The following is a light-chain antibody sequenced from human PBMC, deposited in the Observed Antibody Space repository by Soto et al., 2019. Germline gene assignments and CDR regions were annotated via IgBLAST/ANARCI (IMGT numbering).Light chain of an antibody. CDR3: QQYGSSPCT. J-gene: IGKJ1*01. CDR2: GAS. CDR1: QSVSSSY. Sequence: EIVLTQSPATLSLSPGETATLSCRASQSVSSSYLAWYQQKPGQAPRLLIYGASSRATGIPDRFSGSGSGTDFTLTISRLEPEDFAVYYCQQYGSSPCTFGQGTKVEIK. V-gene: IGKV3-20*01.